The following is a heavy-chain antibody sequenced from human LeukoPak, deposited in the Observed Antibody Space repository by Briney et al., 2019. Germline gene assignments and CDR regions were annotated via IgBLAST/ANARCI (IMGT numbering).Heavy chain of an antibody. J-gene: IGHJ4*02. CDR2: IIPIFGTA. V-gene: IGHV1-69*13. CDR3: ARDGHGGNSFDY. D-gene: IGHD4-23*01. CDR1: GGTFSSYA. Sequence: GASVKVSCKASGGTFSSYAISWVRQAPGQGLEWMGGIIPIFGTANYAQKFQGRVTITADESTSTAYMELSSLRPEDTAVYYCARDGHGGNSFDYWGQGTLVTVSS.